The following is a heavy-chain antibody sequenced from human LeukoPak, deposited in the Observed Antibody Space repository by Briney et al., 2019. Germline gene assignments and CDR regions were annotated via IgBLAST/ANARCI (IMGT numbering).Heavy chain of an antibody. CDR1: GGSFSGYY. CDR2: INHSGST. Sequence: PSETLSLTCAVYGGSFSGYYWSWVRQPPGKGLEWIGEINHSGSTNYNPSLKSRVTISVDTSKNQFSLKLSSVTAADTAVYYCARTYSGSYSGLLGYWGQGTLVTVSS. V-gene: IGHV4-34*01. J-gene: IGHJ4*02. CDR3: ARTYSGSYSGLLGY. D-gene: IGHD1-26*01.